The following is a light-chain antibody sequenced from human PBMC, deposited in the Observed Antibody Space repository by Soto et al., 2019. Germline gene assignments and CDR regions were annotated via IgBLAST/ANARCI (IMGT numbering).Light chain of an antibody. CDR3: SSYAGGNNLV. J-gene: IGLJ2*01. V-gene: IGLV2-8*01. CDR1: SSDVGGYNY. Sequence: QSVLTQPPSASGSPGQSVTISCTGTSSDVGGYNYVSWYQQHPGKAPKLMIYEVTEWPSGVPDRFSGSKSGNTASLTVSGLQAEDEADYYCSSYAGGNNLVFGGGTKLTVL. CDR2: EVT.